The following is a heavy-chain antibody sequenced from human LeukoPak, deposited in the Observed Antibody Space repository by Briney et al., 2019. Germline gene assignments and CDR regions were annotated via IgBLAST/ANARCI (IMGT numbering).Heavy chain of an antibody. J-gene: IGHJ5*02. CDR3: ATAGNYRFDN. V-gene: IGHV3-74*01. CDR2: VNPDGSSI. Sequence: GGSLRLPCAASGFTFSTYWMHWVRQTPGKGLAWVSRVNPDGSSINYADSVKGRFTISRDNAKSTLYLQMKSVTAEDTAVYYCATAGNYRFDNWGQGILVTVSS. CDR1: GFTFSTYW. D-gene: IGHD5-24*01.